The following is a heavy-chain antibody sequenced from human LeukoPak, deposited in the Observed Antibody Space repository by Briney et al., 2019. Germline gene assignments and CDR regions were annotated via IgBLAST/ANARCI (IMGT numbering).Heavy chain of an antibody. CDR2: FSGGGDS. V-gene: IGHV3-23*01. J-gene: IGHJ4*02. CDR1: GFTSGIYA. CDR3: AREGHSSGSLGDY. D-gene: IGHD6-19*01. Sequence: QPGGSLRLSCAASGFTSGIYAMSWVRQAPGKGLEWVSAFSGGGDSFYADSVKGRFTISRDNAEKLVYLHMTSLRAEDTAMYFCAREGHSSGSLGDYWGQGILVTVSS.